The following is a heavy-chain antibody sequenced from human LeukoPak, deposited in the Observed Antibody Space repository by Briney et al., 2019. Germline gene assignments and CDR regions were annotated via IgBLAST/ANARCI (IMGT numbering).Heavy chain of an antibody. CDR2: INPSGGST. D-gene: IGHD3-22*01. CDR3: AREEIYYDTSGYYYGPYFDY. J-gene: IGHJ4*02. V-gene: IGHV1-46*01. Sequence: ASVKVSCKASGYTFTSYYMHWVRQAPGQGLEWMGIINPSGGSTSYAQKFQGRVTMTRDTSTSTVYMELSSLRSEDTAVYYCAREEIYYDTSGYYYGPYFDYWGQGTLVTVSS. CDR1: GYTFTSYY.